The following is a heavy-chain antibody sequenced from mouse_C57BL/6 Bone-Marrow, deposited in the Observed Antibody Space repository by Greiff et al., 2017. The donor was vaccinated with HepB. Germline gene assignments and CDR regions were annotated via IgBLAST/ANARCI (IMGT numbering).Heavy chain of an antibody. V-gene: IGHV5-6*01. D-gene: IGHD1-1*01. CDR1: GFTFSSYG. CDR2: ISSGGSYT. J-gene: IGHJ2*01. Sequence: EVMLVESGGDLVKPGGSLKLSCAASGFTFSSYGMSWVRQTPDKRLEWVATISSGGSYTYYPDSVKGRFTISRDNAKNTLYLQMSSLKSEDTAMYYCARHGTVVDYWGQGTTLTVSS. CDR3: ARHGTVVDY.